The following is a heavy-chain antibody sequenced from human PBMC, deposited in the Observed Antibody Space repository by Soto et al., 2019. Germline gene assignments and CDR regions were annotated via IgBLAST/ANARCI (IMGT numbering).Heavy chain of an antibody. J-gene: IGHJ6*02. D-gene: IGHD3-10*01. Sequence: SQTLSLTCAISGDSVSSNSAAWNWIRQSPSRGLEWLGRTYYRSKWYNDYAVSVKRRITINPDTSKNQFSLQLNFVTPEDTAVYYCARGKYYYGSGSYYYYYGMDVWGQGTTVTVSS. CDR1: GDSVSSNSAA. V-gene: IGHV6-1*01. CDR2: TYYRSKWYN. CDR3: ARGKYYYGSGSYYYYYGMDV.